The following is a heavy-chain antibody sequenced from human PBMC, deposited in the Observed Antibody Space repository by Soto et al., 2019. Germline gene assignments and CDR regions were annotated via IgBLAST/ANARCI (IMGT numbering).Heavy chain of an antibody. Sequence: PVGSLRLSCNASGFTVSSTYMSWVRQAPGMGLERVAVIESGGSTHYADSVKGRFTISRDIPKNMIYLQLHTLRAEDTAVYYCAKDLGPLRLLNYYFYGLDVWGQGTTVTVSS. V-gene: IGHV3-53*01. CDR1: GFTVSSTY. CDR3: AKDLGPLRLLNYYFYGLDV. CDR2: IESGGST. J-gene: IGHJ6*02. D-gene: IGHD2-15*01.